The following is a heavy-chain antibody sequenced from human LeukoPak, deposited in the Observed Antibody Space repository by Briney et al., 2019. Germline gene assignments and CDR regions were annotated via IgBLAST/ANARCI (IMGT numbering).Heavy chain of an antibody. CDR2: IYYSGST. V-gene: IGHV4-59*01. J-gene: IGHJ4*02. CDR1: GGSISSYD. Sequence: SETLSLTCTVSGGSISSYDWSWIRQPPGKGLEWIGYIYYSGSTNYNPSLKSRVTISVDTSKNQFSLKLSSVTAADTAVYYCARVYDSSGYYYSIFDYWGQGTLVTVSS. CDR3: ARVYDSSGYYYSIFDY. D-gene: IGHD3-22*01.